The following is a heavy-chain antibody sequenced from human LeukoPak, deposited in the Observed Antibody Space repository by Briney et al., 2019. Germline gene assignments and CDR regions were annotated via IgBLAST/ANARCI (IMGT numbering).Heavy chain of an antibody. CDR1: GYSISSGYY. J-gene: IGHJ4*02. V-gene: IGHV4-38-2*02. CDR2: TYHSGST. CDR3: ARADYVWGNYRFDY. Sequence: ASETLSLTCTVSGYSISSGYYWGWIRQPPGKGPEWIGNTYHSGSTYYNPSLKSRVTMSVDRSKNQFSLGLTSVTAADTAVYYCARADYVWGNYRFDYWGQGTLVTVSS. D-gene: IGHD3-16*02.